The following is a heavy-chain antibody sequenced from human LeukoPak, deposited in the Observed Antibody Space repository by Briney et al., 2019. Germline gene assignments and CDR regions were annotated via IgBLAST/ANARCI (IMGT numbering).Heavy chain of an antibody. D-gene: IGHD3-10*01. V-gene: IGHV4-59*01. J-gene: IGHJ4*02. Sequence: PSETLSLTCTVSGGSISSYYWSWIRQPPGKGLEWIGYISYTGTTNYNPSLKSRVTISVDTSKNQFSLKLSSVTAAGTAVYYCAGFSSRTNYGHDYWGQGTLVTVSS. CDR1: GGSISSYY. CDR3: AGFSSRTNYGHDY. CDR2: ISYTGTT.